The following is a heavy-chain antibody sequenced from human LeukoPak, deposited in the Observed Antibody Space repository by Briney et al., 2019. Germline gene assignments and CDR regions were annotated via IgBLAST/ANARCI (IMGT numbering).Heavy chain of an antibody. CDR2: MNPNSGNT. V-gene: IGHV1-8*01. CDR3: ARDLAYCSSTSCWAGGRPFDY. D-gene: IGHD2-2*01. J-gene: IGHJ4*02. CDR1: GYSFTSYD. Sequence: ASVKVSCKASGYSFTSYDINWVRQATGQGLEWMGWMNPNSGNTGYAQKFQGRVTMTRNTSISTAYMELSSLRSDDTAVYYCARDLAYCSSTSCWAGGRPFDYWGQGTLVTVSS.